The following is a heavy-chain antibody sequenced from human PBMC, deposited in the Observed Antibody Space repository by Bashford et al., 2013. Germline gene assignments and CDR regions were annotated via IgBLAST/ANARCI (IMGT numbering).Heavy chain of an antibody. Sequence: GSLRLSCAASGFTFSSYAMSWVRQAPGKGLEWVSAISGSGGSTYYADSVKGRFTISRDNSKNTLYLQMNSLRAEDTAVYYCAKDPYALGLFDYWGQGTLVTVSS. J-gene: IGHJ4*02. D-gene: IGHD3-16*01. CDR1: GFTFSSYA. V-gene: IGHV3-23*01. CDR2: ISGSGGST. CDR3: AKDPYALGLFDY.